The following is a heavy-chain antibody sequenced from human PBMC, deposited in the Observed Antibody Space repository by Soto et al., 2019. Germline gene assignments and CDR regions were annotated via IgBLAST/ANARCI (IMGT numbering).Heavy chain of an antibody. CDR1: GFTFSSYA. Sequence: GGSLRLSCAASGFTFSSYAMHWVRQAPGKGLEWVAVISYDGSNKYYADSVKGRFTISRDNSKNTLYLQMNSLRAEDTAVYYCARDKTYDSSGYYHYYYYYGMGVWGQGTTVTVSS. J-gene: IGHJ6*02. CDR2: ISYDGSNK. D-gene: IGHD3-22*01. CDR3: ARDKTYDSSGYYHYYYYYGMGV. V-gene: IGHV3-30-3*01.